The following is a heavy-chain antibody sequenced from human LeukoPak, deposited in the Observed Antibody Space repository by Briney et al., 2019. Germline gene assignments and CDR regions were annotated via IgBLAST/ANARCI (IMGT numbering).Heavy chain of an antibody. CDR3: ATPRGYSYGNTFDY. V-gene: IGHV1-69-2*01. CDR2: VDPEDGET. D-gene: IGHD5-18*01. J-gene: IGHJ4*02. CDR1: GYTFTDYY. Sequence: AASVEVSCKVSGYTFTDYYVHWVQQPPGKGLEWMGLVDPEDGETIYAEKFQGRVTITADPSTDTAYMELSSLRSEDTAVYYCATPRGYSYGNTFDYWGQGTLVTVSS.